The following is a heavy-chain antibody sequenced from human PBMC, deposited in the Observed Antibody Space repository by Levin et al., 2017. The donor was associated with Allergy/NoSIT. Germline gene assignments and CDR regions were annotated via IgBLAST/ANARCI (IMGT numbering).Heavy chain of an antibody. CDR3: ARWRGGFDY. Sequence: SGPTLVKPTQTLTLTCSFSGFPLTTGGVAVGWIRQPPGKALEWLALIYWDDNKRYSPSLTSRLTITKDTSKNQVLLILTNVDPLDTATYYCARWRGGFDYWGQGTLVIVSS. D-gene: IGHD1-1*01. J-gene: IGHJ4*02. CDR1: GFPLTTGGVA. V-gene: IGHV2-5*02. CDR2: IYWDDNK.